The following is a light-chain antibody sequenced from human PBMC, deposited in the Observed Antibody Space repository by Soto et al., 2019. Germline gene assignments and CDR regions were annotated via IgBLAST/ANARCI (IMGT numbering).Light chain of an antibody. J-gene: IGLJ2*01. V-gene: IGLV1-44*01. CDR3: ATWDDSLNGVV. Sequence: QAVVTQPPSASGTPGQRVTISCSGSSSNIGSNTVNWYRHLPGTAPKLLIYNDIQRPSGVPDRFSGSKSGTSASLAISGLQSEDEADYSCATWDDSLNGVVFGGGTKVTVL. CDR1: SSNIGSNT. CDR2: NDI.